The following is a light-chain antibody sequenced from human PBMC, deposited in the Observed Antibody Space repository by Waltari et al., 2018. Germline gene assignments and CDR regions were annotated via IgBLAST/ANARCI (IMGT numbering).Light chain of an antibody. J-gene: IGLJ3*02. Sequence: QSVLTQPPSASGTPGQRVTFSCSGTYSNIGNNVVNWYQQLPGKAPTLLIYRNYKRPSGVPDRFSGSKSGSSASLAIGGLQSDDEADYYCAAWDDSLNGHWVFGGGTKVTVL. CDR2: RNY. V-gene: IGLV1-44*01. CDR3: AAWDDSLNGHWV. CDR1: YSNIGNNV.